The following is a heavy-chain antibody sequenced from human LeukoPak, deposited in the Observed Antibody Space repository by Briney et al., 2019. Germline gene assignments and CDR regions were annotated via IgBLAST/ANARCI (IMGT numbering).Heavy chain of an antibody. CDR1: GFTFSSYS. D-gene: IGHD2-15*01. J-gene: IGHJ4*02. CDR2: INHSGST. V-gene: IGHV4-34*01. Sequence: GSLRLSCAASGFTFSSYSINWIRQPPGKGLEWIGEINHSGSTNYNPSLKSRVTISVDTSKNQFSLKLSSVTAADTAVYYCASSPVGAADYWGQGTLVTVSS. CDR3: ASSPVGAADY.